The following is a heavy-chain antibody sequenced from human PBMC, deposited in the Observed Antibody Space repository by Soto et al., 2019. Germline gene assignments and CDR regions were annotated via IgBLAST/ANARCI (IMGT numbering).Heavy chain of an antibody. V-gene: IGHV6-1*01. CDR3: ARASPWSSGWYPRYYYGMDV. Sequence: SQTLSLTCAISGDSVSSNSAAWNWIRQSPSRGLEWLGRTYYRSKWYNDYAVSVKRRITINPYTSKNQFSLQLNSVTPEDTAVYYCARASPWSSGWYPRYYYGMDVWGQGTTVTVSS. CDR2: TYYRSKWYN. CDR1: GDSVSSNSAA. D-gene: IGHD6-19*01. J-gene: IGHJ6*02.